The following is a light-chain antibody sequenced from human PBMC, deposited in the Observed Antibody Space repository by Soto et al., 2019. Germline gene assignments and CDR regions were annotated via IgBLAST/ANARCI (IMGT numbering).Light chain of an antibody. J-gene: IGKJ1*01. CDR1: QSISSW. CDR2: KAS. V-gene: IGKV1-5*03. CDR3: QQYNSYSRT. Sequence: DIQMTQSPSTLSASVGDRVTITCRASQSISSWLAWYQQKPGKAPKLLIYKASSLESGVPSGFSGSGSGTEFTLTISSLQPDDFATYYCQQYNSYSRTFGQGPKVEIK.